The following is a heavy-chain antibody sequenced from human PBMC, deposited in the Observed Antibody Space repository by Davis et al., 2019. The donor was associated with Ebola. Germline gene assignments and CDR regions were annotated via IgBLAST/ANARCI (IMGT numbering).Heavy chain of an antibody. CDR2: ISHNGGLT. J-gene: IGHJ6*02. V-gene: IGHV3-23*01. Sequence: PGGSLRLSCAASGFSFSSYGMAWVRQAPGKGLEWVAAISHNGGLTYFAGSVTGRFIISRDNSHNILYLQMEGLRVEDTALYYCAKPQWLGPSYSYYYGMDVWGQGTAVTVSS. CDR3: AKPQWLGPSYSYYYGMDV. CDR1: GFSFSSYG. D-gene: IGHD6-19*01.